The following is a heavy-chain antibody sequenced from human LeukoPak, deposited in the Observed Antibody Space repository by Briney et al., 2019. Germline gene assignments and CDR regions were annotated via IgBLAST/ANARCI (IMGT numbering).Heavy chain of an antibody. D-gene: IGHD6-19*01. CDR1: GYTFTSYG. CDR3: ARDLQQWLVLGEYYFGY. J-gene: IGHJ4*02. V-gene: IGHV1-18*01. Sequence: ASVKVSCKASGYTFTSYGISWVRQAPGQGLEWMGWISAYNGNTNYAQKLQGRVTMTTDTSTSTAYMELRSLRSDDTAVYYCARDLQQWLVLGEYYFGYWGQGTLVTVSS. CDR2: ISAYNGNT.